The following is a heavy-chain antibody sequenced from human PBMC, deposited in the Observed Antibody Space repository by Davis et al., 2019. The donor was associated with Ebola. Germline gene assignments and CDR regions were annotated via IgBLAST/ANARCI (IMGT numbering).Heavy chain of an antibody. CDR2: INHNGKT. Sequence: MPSETLSLTCTVSGGSISSYYWRWIRQPPGKGLEWIGEINHNGKTNNSPSLKSRVTISLDASKSQFSLKLTSVTAADTAVYYCARGDIYHYTAAYLWYHDFWVRGTLVTVSS. V-gene: IGHV4-34*01. D-gene: IGHD5-12*01. CDR3: ARGDIYHYTAAYLWYHDF. CDR1: GGSISSYY. J-gene: IGHJ2*01.